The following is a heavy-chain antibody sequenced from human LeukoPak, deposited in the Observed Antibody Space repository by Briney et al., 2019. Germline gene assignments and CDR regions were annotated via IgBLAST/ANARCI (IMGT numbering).Heavy chain of an antibody. J-gene: IGHJ6*03. CDR1: GFTFSSYA. V-gene: IGHV3-23*01. D-gene: IGHD1-26*01. Sequence: PGGSLRLSCAASGFTFSSYAMSWVRQAPGKGLEWVSAISGSGGSTYYADSVKGRFTISRDNSKNTLYLQMNSLRAEDTAVYYCAKKSGGDSAYYYYYMDVWGKGTTVTVSS. CDR3: AKKSGGDSAYYYYYMDV. CDR2: ISGSGGST.